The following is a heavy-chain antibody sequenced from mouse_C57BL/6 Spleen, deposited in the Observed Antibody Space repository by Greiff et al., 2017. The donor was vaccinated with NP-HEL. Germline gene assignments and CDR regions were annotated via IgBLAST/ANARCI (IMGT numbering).Heavy chain of an antibody. CDR1: GYTFTSYW. V-gene: IGHV1-50*01. J-gene: IGHJ4*01. D-gene: IGHD3-3*01. CDR3: ARKNRDGTYAMDY. CDR2: IDPSDSYT. Sequence: QVQLQQPGAELVKPGASVKLSCKASGYTFTSYWMQWVKQRPGQGLEWIGEIDPSDSYTNYNQKFKGKATLTVDTSSSTAYMQLSSLTSEDSAVYYCARKNRDGTYAMDYWGQGTSVTVSS.